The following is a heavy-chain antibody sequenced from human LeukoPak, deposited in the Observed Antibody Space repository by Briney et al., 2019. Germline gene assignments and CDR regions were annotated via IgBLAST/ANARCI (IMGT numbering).Heavy chain of an antibody. CDR3: ARVGYYDILTGLYYFDY. D-gene: IGHD3-9*01. CDR2: IKQDGSEK. CDR1: GFTLSSYW. J-gene: IGHJ4*02. Sequence: PGGSLRLSCAASGFTLSSYWMSWVRQAPGKGREWVANIKQDGSEKYYVDSVKGRLTISRDNAKNSLYLQMNSLRAEDTAVYYCARVGYYDILTGLYYFDYWGQGTLVTVSS. V-gene: IGHV3-7*01.